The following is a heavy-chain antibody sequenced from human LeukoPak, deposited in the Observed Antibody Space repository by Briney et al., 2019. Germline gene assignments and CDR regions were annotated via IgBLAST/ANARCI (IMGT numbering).Heavy chain of an antibody. CDR2: IYYGGST. V-gene: IGHV4-34*01. CDR1: GGSFSGYY. J-gene: IGHJ4*02. D-gene: IGHD4-17*01. CDR3: ARTFSDYGEDYFDY. Sequence: SETLSLTCAVYGGSFSGYYWSWIRQPPGKGLEWIGSIYYGGSTYYNPSLKSRVTISVDTSRNQFSLRLSSVTAADTAMYYCARTFSDYGEDYFDYWGQGALVTVSS.